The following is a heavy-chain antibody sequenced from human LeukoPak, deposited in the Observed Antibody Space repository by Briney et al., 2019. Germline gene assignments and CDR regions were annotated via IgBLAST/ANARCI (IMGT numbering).Heavy chain of an antibody. Sequence: SQTLSLTCTVSGGSISSGGYYWSWIRQHPGKGLEWIGYIYYSGSTYYNPSLKSRVTISVDTSKNQFSLKLSSVTAADTAVYYCARGYGAAATYLDYWGQGTLVTVSS. D-gene: IGHD6-13*01. CDR1: GGSISSGGYY. CDR3: ARGYGAAATYLDY. V-gene: IGHV4-31*03. J-gene: IGHJ4*02. CDR2: IYYSGST.